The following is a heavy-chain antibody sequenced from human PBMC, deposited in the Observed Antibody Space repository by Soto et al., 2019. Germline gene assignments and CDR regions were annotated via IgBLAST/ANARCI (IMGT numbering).Heavy chain of an antibody. Sequence: PGESLKISCAASGFTFSSYGMHWVRQAPGKGLEWVAVISYDGSNKYYADSVKGRFTISRDNSKNTLYLQMNSLRAEDTAVYYCAKVPGLLDDYWGQGTLVTVSS. J-gene: IGHJ4*02. V-gene: IGHV3-30*18. CDR1: GFTFSSYG. D-gene: IGHD3-22*01. CDR2: ISYDGSNK. CDR3: AKVPGLLDDY.